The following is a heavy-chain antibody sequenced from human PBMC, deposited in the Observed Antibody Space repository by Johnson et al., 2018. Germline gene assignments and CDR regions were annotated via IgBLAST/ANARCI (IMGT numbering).Heavy chain of an antibody. CDR3: AKDLLRGTRVYKYMDA. Sequence: VQLVESGGGLVQXGGSXRLXCAASGFTFSSYWMHWVRQAPGKGLVWVSRINSDGSSTSYAASVKGRFTISRDNAKNTLYLQMNSLRAEDTAVYYCAKDLLRGTRVYKYMDAWGKGATVTVSS. V-gene: IGHV3-74*01. CDR2: INSDGSST. J-gene: IGHJ6*03. D-gene: IGHD1-1*01. CDR1: GFTFSSYW.